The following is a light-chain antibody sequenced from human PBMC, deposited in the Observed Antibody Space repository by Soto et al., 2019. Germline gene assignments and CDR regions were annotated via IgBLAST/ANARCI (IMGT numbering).Light chain of an antibody. J-gene: IGKJ1*01. V-gene: IGKV1-5*01. CDR2: EAS. CDR3: QQSYSTPWT. CDR1: QSISGW. Sequence: DIQMTQSPSTLSASVGDRVTITCRASQSISGWLAWYQQKPGTAPKLLIYEASNLESGVPSRFSGSGSGTDFTLTISSLQPEDFATYYCQQSYSTPWTFGQGTKVDIK.